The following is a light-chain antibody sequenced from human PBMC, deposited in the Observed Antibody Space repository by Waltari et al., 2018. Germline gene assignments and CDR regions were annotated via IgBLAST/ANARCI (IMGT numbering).Light chain of an antibody. V-gene: IGKV1-33*01. J-gene: IGKJ2*02. CDR3: QQYEGLPRT. CDR2: AAS. CDR1: QHIYNY. Sequence: DIQMTLSPSSLSASVGDSVTITCQASQHIYNYLNWYQQKPGKAPKLLIYAASNLQTGVPSRFSGGGSGTDFTFVISNLQPEDIATYYCQQYEGLPRTFGQGTKLEMK.